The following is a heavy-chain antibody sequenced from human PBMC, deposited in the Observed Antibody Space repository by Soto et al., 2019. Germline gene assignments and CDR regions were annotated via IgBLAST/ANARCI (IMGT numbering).Heavy chain of an antibody. CDR2: IYTSGTT. CDR3: ARSDWLVGSYFDL. Sequence: SETLSLTCTVSGGSISTYHWSWIRQSAGEGLEWIGRIYTSGTTNYNPSLESRVTMSVDSSKNQFSLKLASVTATDTAVYFCARSDWLVGSYFDLWGRGTLVTVSS. D-gene: IGHD6-19*01. CDR1: GGSISTYH. J-gene: IGHJ2*01. V-gene: IGHV4-4*07.